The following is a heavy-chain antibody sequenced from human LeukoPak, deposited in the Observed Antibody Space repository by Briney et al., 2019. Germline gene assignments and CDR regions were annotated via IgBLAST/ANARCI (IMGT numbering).Heavy chain of an antibody. D-gene: IGHD6-19*01. CDR3: ARMVTGSGWSFDY. V-gene: IGHV3-21*01. CDR2: ISGSSSYI. CDR1: GFTFSSCS. J-gene: IGHJ4*02. Sequence: GGSLRLSCAASGFTFSSCSMNWVRQAPGTGLEWVSSISGSSSYIYYADSVRGRFTISRDNAKNSLYLQMNSLRAEDTAVYYCARMVTGSGWSFDYWGQGTLVTVSS.